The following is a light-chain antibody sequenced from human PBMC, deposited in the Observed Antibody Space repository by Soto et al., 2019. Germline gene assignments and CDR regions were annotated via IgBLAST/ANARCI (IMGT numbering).Light chain of an antibody. Sequence: VLTPAPVTLSLSPGERATLSCRSSQSVSNSFFAWNQQKPGQAPRLLNYGVTSRATGIPDRFSGSWSGTDFPLTISRQEPEDFVVYYWQQNSTLPHTFGQGTKLEVK. CDR3: QQNSTLPHT. V-gene: IGKV3-20*01. CDR2: GVT. J-gene: IGKJ2*01. CDR1: QSVSNSF.